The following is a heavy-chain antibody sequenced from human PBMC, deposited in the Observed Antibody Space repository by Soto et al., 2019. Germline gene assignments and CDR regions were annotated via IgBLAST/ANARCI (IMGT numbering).Heavy chain of an antibody. CDR2: IYHSGST. V-gene: IGHV4-30-2*01. Sequence: QLQLQESGSGLVKPSQTLSLTCAVSGGSISSGGYSWSSIPQPPGKGLEWIGYIYHSGSTYYNPSLKSRVTISVDRSKNQFSLKLTSVTAADTAVYYCAAGGGLPRHYWGQGTLVTVSS. CDR1: GGSISSGGYS. J-gene: IGHJ4*02. CDR3: AAGGGLPRHY. D-gene: IGHD5-12*01.